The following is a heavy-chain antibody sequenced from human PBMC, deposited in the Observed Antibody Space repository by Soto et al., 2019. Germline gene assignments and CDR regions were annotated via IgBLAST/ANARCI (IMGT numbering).Heavy chain of an antibody. CDR3: ARTLSGSYSKFDY. D-gene: IGHD3-10*01. CDR2: IYYNGRT. CDR1: SISSGGYY. J-gene: IGHJ4*02. Sequence: SISSGGYYWSWIRHHPGKGLEWIGYIYYNGRTYYNPSLKRRVNISVDTSKKQFYLKLSSVTAADAAVYYCARTLSGSYSKFDYWGQGNLVTVSS. V-gene: IGHV4-31*02.